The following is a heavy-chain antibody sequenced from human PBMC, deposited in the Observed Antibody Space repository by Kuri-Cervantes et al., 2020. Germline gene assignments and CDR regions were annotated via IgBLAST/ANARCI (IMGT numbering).Heavy chain of an antibody. J-gene: IGHJ2*01. CDR1: GGSISPYY. V-gene: IGHV4-59*12. D-gene: IGHD4-17*01. CDR3: ARRGEGWYFDL. Sequence: GSLRLSCSVSGGSISPYYWSWFRQPPGKGLEWIGYIYYSGTTTYNPSLKSRVTMSADSSKNQFSLRLSSVTAADTAVYYCARRGEGWYFDLWGRGTLVTVSS. CDR2: IYYSGTT.